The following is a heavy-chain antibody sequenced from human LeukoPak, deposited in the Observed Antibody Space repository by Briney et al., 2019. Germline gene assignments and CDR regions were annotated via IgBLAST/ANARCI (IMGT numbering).Heavy chain of an antibody. J-gene: IGHJ4*02. CDR2: ISGSGGTT. D-gene: IGHD4/OR15-4a*01. CDR3: AQSLGQVRPDY. V-gene: IGHV3-23*01. Sequence: GGSLRLSCAASGFTFSSYAMTWVRQAPGKGLEWVSAISGSGGTTFYADSVKGRFTISRDNSKNTLYLQMNSLRAEDTALYYCAQSLGQVRPDYWGQGTLVTVSS. CDR1: GFTFSSYA.